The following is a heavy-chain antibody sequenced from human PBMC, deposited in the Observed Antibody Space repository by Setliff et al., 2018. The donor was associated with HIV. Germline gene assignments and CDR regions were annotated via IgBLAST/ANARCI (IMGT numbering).Heavy chain of an antibody. CDR2: IHYSGST. V-gene: IGHV4-59*11. CDR1: GGSISSHY. J-gene: IGHJ6*03. CDR3: VRDEEAFGELGAFYYMDV. D-gene: IGHD3-10*01. Sequence: SETLSLTCTVSGGSISSHYWSWIRQPPLKGLEWIGYIHYSGSTNYNPSLKGRVTISVDTSKNQFSLRLSSVTAADTAVYYCVRDEEAFGELGAFYYMDVWGKGTTVTVSS.